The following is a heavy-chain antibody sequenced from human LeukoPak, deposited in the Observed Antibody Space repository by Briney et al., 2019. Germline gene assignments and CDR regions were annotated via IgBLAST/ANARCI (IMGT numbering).Heavy chain of an antibody. CDR2: IKQDGSEK. CDR1: GFTFSNYW. CDR3: ARMPPGDY. Sequence: GGSLRLSCAASGFTFSNYWITWVRQAPGKGLELVANIKQDGSEKYYVDSVKGRFTISRDNAKNSLYLQMNSLRAEDTAVYYCARMPPGDYWGQGTLVTVSS. J-gene: IGHJ4*02. V-gene: IGHV3-7*01. D-gene: IGHD2-2*01.